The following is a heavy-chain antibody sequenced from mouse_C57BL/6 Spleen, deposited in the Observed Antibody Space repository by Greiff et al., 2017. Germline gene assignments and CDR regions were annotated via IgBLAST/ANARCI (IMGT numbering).Heavy chain of an antibody. CDR3: ARQDGGLAAWFAY. V-gene: IGHV1-81*01. CDR2: IYPRSGNT. CDR1: GYTFTSYG. D-gene: IGHD2-4*01. Sequence: QVQLQQSGAELARPGASVKLSCKASGYTFTSYGISWVKQRTGQGLEWIGEIYPRSGNTYYNEKFKGKATLTADKSSSTAYMELRSLTSEDSAVYFCARQDGGLAAWFAYWGQGTLVTVSA. J-gene: IGHJ3*01.